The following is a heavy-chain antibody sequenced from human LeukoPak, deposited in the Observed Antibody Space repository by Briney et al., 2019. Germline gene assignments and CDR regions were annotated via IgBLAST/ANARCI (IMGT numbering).Heavy chain of an antibody. D-gene: IGHD4-23*01. Sequence: ASVKVSCKASGYTFPDHNMPCVRQVTGQGFEWMGWINPNSGGTKYAQKFQGRVTMTRDTSISTAYMELSGLRSDDTAVYHCARGSMTTVVKAIDYWGQGNLVTVSS. V-gene: IGHV1-2*02. J-gene: IGHJ4*02. CDR1: GYTFPDHN. CDR2: INPNSGGT. CDR3: ARGSMTTVVKAIDY.